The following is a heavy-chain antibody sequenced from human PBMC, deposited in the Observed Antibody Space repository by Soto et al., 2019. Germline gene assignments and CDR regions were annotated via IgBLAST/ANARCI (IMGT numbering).Heavy chain of an antibody. CDR3: TTKSPRGGRGVEYYYYGMDV. V-gene: IGHV3-15*07. Sequence: GGSLRLSCAASGFTFSNAWMNWVRQAPGKGLEWVGRIKSKTDGGTTDYAAPVKGRFTISRDDSKNTLYLQMNSLKTEDTAVYYCTTKSPRGGRGVEYYYYGMDVWGQGTTVTVSS. CDR1: GFTFSNAW. J-gene: IGHJ6*02. D-gene: IGHD3-10*01. CDR2: IKSKTDGGTT.